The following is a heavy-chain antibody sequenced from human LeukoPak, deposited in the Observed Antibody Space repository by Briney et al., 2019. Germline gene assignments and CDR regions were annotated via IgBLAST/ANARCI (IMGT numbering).Heavy chain of an antibody. Sequence: GGSLRLSCAAPGYTFSTYGMHWVPQAPGKGLECVAVIAYDGSSKYYADSVKGRFTISRDNSKNTLHLQMNSLKAEDTAVYYCARAGYSSWVGAFDIWGQGTMVTVSS. V-gene: IGHV3-30*03. J-gene: IGHJ3*02. CDR2: IAYDGSSK. CDR3: ARAGYSSWVGAFDI. CDR1: GYTFSTYG. D-gene: IGHD6-19*01.